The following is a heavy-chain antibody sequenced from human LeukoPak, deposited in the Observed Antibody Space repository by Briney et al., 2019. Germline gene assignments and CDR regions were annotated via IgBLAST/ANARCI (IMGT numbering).Heavy chain of an antibody. CDR2: IIPIFGTA. D-gene: IGHD3-22*01. J-gene: IGHJ4*02. V-gene: IGHV1-69*06. CDR3: ALPKYYYDSSGYYSFDY. CDR1: GFALTTYN. Sequence: ASVKVSCKASGFALTTYNIVWLRQAPGQGLEWMGGIIPIFGTANYAQKFQGRVTITADKSTSTAYMELSSLRSEDTAVYYCALPKYYYDSSGYYSFDYWGQGTLVTVSS.